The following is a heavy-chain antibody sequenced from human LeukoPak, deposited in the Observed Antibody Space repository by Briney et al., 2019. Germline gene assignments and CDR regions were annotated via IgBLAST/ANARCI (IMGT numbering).Heavy chain of an antibody. J-gene: IGHJ1*01. V-gene: IGHV3-23*01. CDR2: ISGSGGST. CDR1: GFTFSSYA. Sequence: GGSLRLSCAASGFTFSSYAMSWVRRAPGKGLEWVSAISGSGGSTYYADSVKGRFTISRDNSKNTLYLQMNSLRAEDTAVYYCAKDWYQLRNEYFQHWGQGTLVTVSS. D-gene: IGHD2-2*01. CDR3: AKDWYQLRNEYFQH.